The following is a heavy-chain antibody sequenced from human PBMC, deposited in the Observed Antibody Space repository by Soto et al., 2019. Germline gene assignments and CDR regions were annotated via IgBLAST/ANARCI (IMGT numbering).Heavy chain of an antibody. D-gene: IGHD2-2*01. J-gene: IGHJ6*02. CDR1: GYSFTSYW. V-gene: IGHV5-10-1*01. Sequence: GESLKISCKGSGYSFTSYWISWVRQMPGKGLEWMGRIDPSDSYTNYSPSFQGHVTISADKSISTAYLQWSSLKASDTAMYYCARHASIVVVPAANYYYYYGMDVWGQGTTVTVSS. CDR2: IDPSDSYT. CDR3: ARHASIVVVPAANYYYYYGMDV.